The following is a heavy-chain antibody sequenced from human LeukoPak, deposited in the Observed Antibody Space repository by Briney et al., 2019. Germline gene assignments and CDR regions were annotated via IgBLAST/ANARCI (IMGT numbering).Heavy chain of an antibody. J-gene: IGHJ3*02. D-gene: IGHD6-19*01. CDR3: ARDKKARIAVARKGDAFDI. V-gene: IGHV3-7*03. Sequence: GGSLRLSCAASGFTFSSYWMSWFRQAPGKGLEWLPNIKQDGSEKYYVDSVKGRFTISRDNAKNSLYPQMNSLRAEDTAVYYCARDKKARIAVARKGDAFDIWGQGTMVTVSS. CDR2: IKQDGSEK. CDR1: GFTFSSYW.